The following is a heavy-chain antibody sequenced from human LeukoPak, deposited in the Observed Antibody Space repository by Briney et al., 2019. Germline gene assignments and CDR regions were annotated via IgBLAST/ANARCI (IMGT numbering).Heavy chain of an antibody. Sequence: ASVKVSCKASGGTFSSYAISWVRQAPGQGLEWMGGIIPIFGTANYAQKFQGRVTITADKSTSTAYMELRSLRSDDTAVYYCARAWPPQWLANHWFDPWGEGTLVTVSS. CDR3: ARAWPPQWLANHWFDP. D-gene: IGHD6-19*01. J-gene: IGHJ5*02. CDR1: GGTFSSYA. V-gene: IGHV1-69*06. CDR2: IIPIFGTA.